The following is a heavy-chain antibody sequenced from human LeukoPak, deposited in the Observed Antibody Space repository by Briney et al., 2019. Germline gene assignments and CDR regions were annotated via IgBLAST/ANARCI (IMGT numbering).Heavy chain of an antibody. CDR2: MNPNSGNT. J-gene: IGHJ4*02. V-gene: IGHV1-8*02. D-gene: IGHD5-18*01. CDR1: GYTFTGYY. Sequence: ASVKVSCKASGYTFTGYYMHWVRQATGQGLEWMGWMNPNSGNTGYAQKFQGRVTMTRNTSISTAYMELSSLRSEDTAVYYCARVREGGDTAMVKWGQGTLVTVSS. CDR3: ARVREGGDTAMVK.